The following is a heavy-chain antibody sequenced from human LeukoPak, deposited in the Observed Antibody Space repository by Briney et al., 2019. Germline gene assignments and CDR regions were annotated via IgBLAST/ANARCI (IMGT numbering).Heavy chain of an antibody. V-gene: IGHV3-23*01. J-gene: IGHJ4*02. CDR2: ISGSGGST. Sequence: PGGSLRLSCAASGFTFSSYAMSWVRQAPGKGLEWVSAISGSGGSTYYADSVKGRFTISRDNSKNTLYLQMNCLRAEDTAVYYCAKTPPSYYYDSSGYPFDYWGQGTLVTVSS. CDR1: GFTFSSYA. CDR3: AKTPPSYYYDSSGYPFDY. D-gene: IGHD3-22*01.